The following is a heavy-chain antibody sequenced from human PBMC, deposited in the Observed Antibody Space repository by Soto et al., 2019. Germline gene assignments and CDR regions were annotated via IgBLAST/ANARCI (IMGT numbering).Heavy chain of an antibody. D-gene: IGHD5-12*01. CDR2: IRSKANSYAT. Sequence: GGSLRLSCAASGFTFSGSAMHWVRQASGKGLEWVGRIRSKANSYATAYAASVKGRFTISRDDSKNTAYLQMNSLKTEDTAVYYCTEYSGYDYDYYYMDVWGKGTTVTVSS. CDR3: TEYSGYDYDYYYMDV. V-gene: IGHV3-73*01. CDR1: GFTFSGSA. J-gene: IGHJ6*03.